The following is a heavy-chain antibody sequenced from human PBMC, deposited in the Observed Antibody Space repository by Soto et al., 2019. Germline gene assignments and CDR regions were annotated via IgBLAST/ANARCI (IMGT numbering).Heavy chain of an antibody. CDR2: IKQDSSET. CDR3: VTDWGQLSGA. D-gene: IGHD3-16*01. CDR1: GFTFSNYW. Sequence: EVLLVESGGGLVQPGGSLRLSCAASGFTFSNYWMSWARQGPGPGLEWVAVIKQDSSETYYVDSVKGRFTVSRDNAKKSLYLQMNTLRVEDTAVYYCVTDWGQLSGAWGQGVLVTGSS. J-gene: IGHJ5*02. V-gene: IGHV3-7*03.